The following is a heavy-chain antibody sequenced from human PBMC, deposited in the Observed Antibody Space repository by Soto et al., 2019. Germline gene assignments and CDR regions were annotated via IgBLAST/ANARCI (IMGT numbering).Heavy chain of an antibody. Sequence: GGSLRLSCAASGFTFSSYAMHWVRQAPGKGLEWVAVISYDGSNKYYADSVKGRFTISRDNSKNTLYLQMNSLRAEDTAVYYWARGAYSYGSDFDYWGQGTLFTVSS. CDR1: GFTFSSYA. D-gene: IGHD5-18*01. CDR3: ARGAYSYGSDFDY. V-gene: IGHV3-30-3*01. J-gene: IGHJ4*01. CDR2: ISYDGSNK.